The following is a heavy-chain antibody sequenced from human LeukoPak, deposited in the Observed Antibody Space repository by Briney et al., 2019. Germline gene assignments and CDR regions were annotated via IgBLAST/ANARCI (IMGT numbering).Heavy chain of an antibody. Sequence: SETLSLTCTVSSGSITRDYWSWIRQPPGRGLEWIGDIYYSGSTNYNPSLKSRVTISVDTSKNQFSLKLSSVTAADTAVYYCARGATSLSYFDSRGQGTLVTVSS. V-gene: IGHV4-59*01. CDR2: IYYSGST. CDR1: SGSITRDY. J-gene: IGHJ4*02. CDR3: ARGATSLSYFDS. D-gene: IGHD2/OR15-2a*01.